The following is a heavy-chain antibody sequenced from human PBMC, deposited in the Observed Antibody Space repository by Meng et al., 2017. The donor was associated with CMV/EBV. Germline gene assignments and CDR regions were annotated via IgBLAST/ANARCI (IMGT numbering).Heavy chain of an antibody. D-gene: IGHD2-2*01. CDR3: ARHPGAAMFLDV. CDR2: MNPNSGNT. Sequence: ASVKVSCKASGYTFTSYDISWVRQATGQGLEWMGWMNPNSGNTGYAQKFQGRVTITRNTSISTAYMELSSLRSEDTAVYYCARHPGAAMFLDVWGQGTTVTVSS. V-gene: IGHV1-8*03. J-gene: IGHJ6*02. CDR1: GYTFTSYD.